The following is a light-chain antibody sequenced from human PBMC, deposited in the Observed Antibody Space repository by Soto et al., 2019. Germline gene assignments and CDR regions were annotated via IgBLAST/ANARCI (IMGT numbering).Light chain of an antibody. V-gene: IGKV1-39*01. Sequence: DLQMTQSPSSLSASVGDRVNITCRASQSISSYLNWYQQRPGRVPKVLIYATSTLQTGVPSRFSGSGSGTDFTLTISSLQPEDFATYYCQQTYSMPRPTFGQGTKLEIK. CDR3: QQTYSMPRPT. CDR1: QSISSY. J-gene: IGKJ2*01. CDR2: ATS.